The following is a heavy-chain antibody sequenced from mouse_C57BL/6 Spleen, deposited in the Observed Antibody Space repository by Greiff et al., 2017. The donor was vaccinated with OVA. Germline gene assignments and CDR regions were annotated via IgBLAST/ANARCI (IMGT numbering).Heavy chain of an antibody. V-gene: IGHV1-81*01. CDR1: GYTFTSYG. J-gene: IGHJ4*01. D-gene: IGHD1-2*01. Sequence: VQLQQSGAELARPGASVKLSCKASGYTFTSYGISWVKQRSGQGLEWIGEIYPRSGNTYYNEKFKGKATLTADKSSSTAYMELRSLTSEDSAVYFCARRDLLLLRLMDYWGQGTSVTVSS. CDR2: IYPRSGNT. CDR3: ARRDLLLLRLMDY.